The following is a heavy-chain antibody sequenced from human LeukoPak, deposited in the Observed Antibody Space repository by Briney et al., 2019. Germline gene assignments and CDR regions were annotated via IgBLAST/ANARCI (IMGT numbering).Heavy chain of an antibody. V-gene: IGHV1-46*01. Sequence: REASVKVSCKASGYTFTSYYMHWVRQAPGQGLEWMGIINPSGGSTSYAQKFQGRVTMTRDMSTSTVYMELSSLRSEDTAVYYCARDPSWDYYGSGSYHGPPTYYFDYWGQGTLVTVSS. CDR3: ARDPSWDYYGSGSYHGPPTYYFDY. CDR2: INPSGGST. CDR1: GYTFTSYY. D-gene: IGHD3-10*01. J-gene: IGHJ4*02.